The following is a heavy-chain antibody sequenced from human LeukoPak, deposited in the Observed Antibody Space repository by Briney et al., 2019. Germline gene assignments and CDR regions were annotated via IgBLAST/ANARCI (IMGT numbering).Heavy chain of an antibody. CDR2: INHSGDT. J-gene: IGHJ6*04. CDR1: LGSFSGYY. D-gene: IGHD3-10*01. Sequence: SETLSLTCAVYLGSFSGYYWSWIRQSPGKGLEWIGEINHSGDTNYNPSLKSRVTISVDTSKNQFSLKMRSVTAADTAVFYCARLPWGGNRGIISNFIYYGLDVWGKGITVTVSS. V-gene: IGHV4-34*01. CDR3: ARLPWGGNRGIISNFIYYGLDV.